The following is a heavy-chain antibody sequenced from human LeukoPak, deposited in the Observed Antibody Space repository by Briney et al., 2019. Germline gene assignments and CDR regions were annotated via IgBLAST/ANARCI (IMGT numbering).Heavy chain of an antibody. Sequence: SGGSLRLSCAPSGFTFSSYEMNWVRQAPGKGLEWGALIPYDGSNKYYADSVKGRFTVSRDNSKNTLYLQMNSLRAEDTAVYYCVRGAYSSSWLNFDYWGQGTLVTVSS. V-gene: IGHV3-30*04. J-gene: IGHJ4*02. D-gene: IGHD6-13*01. CDR1: GFTFSSYE. CDR2: IPYDGSNK. CDR3: VRGAYSSSWLNFDY.